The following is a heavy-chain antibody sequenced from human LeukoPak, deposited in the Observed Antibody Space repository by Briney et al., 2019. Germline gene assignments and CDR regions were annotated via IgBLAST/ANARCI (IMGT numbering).Heavy chain of an antibody. Sequence: GGSLRLSCAASGFTFSSYGMHWVRQAPGKGLEWVAFIRYDGSNKYYADSVKGRFTISRDNSKNTLYLQMNSLRAEDTAVYYCAKDDNYDYVWGSYRLDYWGQGTLATVSS. J-gene: IGHJ4*02. D-gene: IGHD3-16*02. CDR3: AKDDNYDYVWGSYRLDY. CDR2: IRYDGSNK. V-gene: IGHV3-30*02. CDR1: GFTFSSYG.